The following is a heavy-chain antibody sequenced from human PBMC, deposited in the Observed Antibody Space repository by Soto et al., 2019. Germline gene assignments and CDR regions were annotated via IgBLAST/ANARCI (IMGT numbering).Heavy chain of an antibody. J-gene: IGHJ4*02. CDR2: IKSKAAGGTA. CDR3: HSGIAAGTY. CDR1: GLTFSDAW. Sequence: PGGSLRLSCAVTGLTFSDAWINWMRQAPGKGPEWVGRIKSKAAGGTADYAAAVKDRFTMSRDDSKNMLYLQMNSLKSADTAVYYCHSGIAAGTYWGQGTLVTVS. V-gene: IGHV3-15*07. D-gene: IGHD6-13*01.